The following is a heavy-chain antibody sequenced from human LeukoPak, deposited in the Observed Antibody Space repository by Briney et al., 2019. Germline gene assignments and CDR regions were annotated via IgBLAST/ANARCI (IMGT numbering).Heavy chain of an antibody. Sequence: PGGSLRLSCAASGFTFSSYSMNWVRQAPGKGLEWVADISSSTSTTHYADSVKGRFTISRDNARNSLYLQMNSLRAEDTAVYYCARVAARKWFGELYTYYFDYWGQGTLVTVSS. V-gene: IGHV3-48*04. CDR2: ISSSTSTT. CDR1: GFTFSSYS. D-gene: IGHD3-10*01. J-gene: IGHJ4*02. CDR3: ARVAARKWFGELYTYYFDY.